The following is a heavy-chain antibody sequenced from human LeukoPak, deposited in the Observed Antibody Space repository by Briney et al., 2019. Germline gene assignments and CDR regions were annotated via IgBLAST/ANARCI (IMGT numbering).Heavy chain of an antibody. J-gene: IGHJ6*03. CDR3: AKDQVMTTVIYYYYYYMDV. D-gene: IGHD4-17*01. Sequence: GGSLRLSCAASGFTFSSYGMHWVRQAPGKGLEWVAFIRYDGSNKYYADSVKGRFTISRDDSKNTLYLQMNSLRAEDTAVYYCAKDQVMTTVIYYYYYYMDVWGKGTTVTISS. CDR1: GFTFSSYG. CDR2: IRYDGSNK. V-gene: IGHV3-30*02.